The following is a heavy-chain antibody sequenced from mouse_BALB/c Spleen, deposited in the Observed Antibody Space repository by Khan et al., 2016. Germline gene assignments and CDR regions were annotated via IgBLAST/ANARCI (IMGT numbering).Heavy chain of an antibody. J-gene: IGHJ4*01. CDR3: ARSVRDAMDY. CDR2: ISYSGGN. Sequence: EVQLQESGPSLVKPSQTLSLTCSVTVDSITNNYWNWIRKFPGNKLEYMGYISYSGGNYYNPSLKSRISITRDTSKNQYYLQLNSVTTEDTATYYCARSVRDAMDYWGQGTSVTVSS. V-gene: IGHV3-8*02. CDR1: VDSITNNY. D-gene: IGHD3-3*01.